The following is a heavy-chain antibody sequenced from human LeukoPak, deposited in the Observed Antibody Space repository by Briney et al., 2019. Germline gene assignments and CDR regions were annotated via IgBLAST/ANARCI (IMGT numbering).Heavy chain of an antibody. CDR3: ARGIESYGDYGY. D-gene: IGHD4-17*01. Sequence: SETLSLTCTVSGGSISSYYWSWIRQPPGRGLEWIGYIYYSGSTNYNPSLKSRVTISIDTSKNQFSLKLSSLTAADTAIYYCARGIESYGDYGYWGQGILVTVSS. V-gene: IGHV4-59*01. J-gene: IGHJ4*02. CDR2: IYYSGST. CDR1: GGSISSYY.